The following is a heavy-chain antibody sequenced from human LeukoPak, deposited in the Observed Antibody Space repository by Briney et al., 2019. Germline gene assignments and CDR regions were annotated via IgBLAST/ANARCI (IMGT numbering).Heavy chain of an antibody. D-gene: IGHD4-11*01. Sequence: SGPTLVNPTQTLTLTCTFSGFSLSTSGMCVSWIRQPPGKALEWLARIDWDDDKYYSTSLKTRLTISKDTSKNQEVLTMTNMDPVDTATYYCARISLSGDYRSFDYWGQGTLVTVSS. CDR1: GFSLSTSGMC. J-gene: IGHJ4*02. CDR2: IDWDDDK. V-gene: IGHV2-70*11. CDR3: ARISLSGDYRSFDY.